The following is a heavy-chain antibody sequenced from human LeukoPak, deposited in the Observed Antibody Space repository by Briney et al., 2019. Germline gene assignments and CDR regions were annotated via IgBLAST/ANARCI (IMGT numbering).Heavy chain of an antibody. V-gene: IGHV1-2*04. CDR3: AREGRILSGGNYAMDV. D-gene: IGHD3-9*01. CDR2: INPNSGGT. J-gene: IGHJ6*04. CDR1: GYTFTGYY. Sequence: ASVKVSCKASGYTFTGYYMHWVRQAPGQGLEWMGWINPNSGGTNYVQKFQGWVTMTRDTSISTASMELTRLRSDHTAVYYCAREGRILSGGNYAMDVWGKGTTVTVSS.